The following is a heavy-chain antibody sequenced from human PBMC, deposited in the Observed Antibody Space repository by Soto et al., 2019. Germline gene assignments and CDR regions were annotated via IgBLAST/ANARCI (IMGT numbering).Heavy chain of an antibody. J-gene: IGHJ5*02. Sequence: SVKVSCKASGYTFTSYGISWVRQAPGQGLEWMGWISAYNGNTNYAQKLQGRVTMTTDTSTSTAYMELRSLRSDDTAVYYCARDCSSTSCYRFGENWFDPWGQGTLVTVSS. D-gene: IGHD2-2*01. CDR3: ARDCSSTSCYRFGENWFDP. CDR2: ISAYNGNT. CDR1: GYTFTSYG. V-gene: IGHV1-18*01.